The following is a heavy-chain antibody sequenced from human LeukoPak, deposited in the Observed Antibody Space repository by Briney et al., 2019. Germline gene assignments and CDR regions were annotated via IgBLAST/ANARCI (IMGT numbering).Heavy chain of an antibody. J-gene: IGHJ4*02. CDR2: ISDSGGST. D-gene: IGHD3-9*01. CDR1: GFTFSQYW. Sequence: GGSLRLSCAASGFTFSQYWMSWVRQAPGKGLEWVSGISDSGGSTYYADSVKGRFTISRDNSKNTLYLQVNSLRAEDTAVYYCAGSTYYDILTPLDYWGQGTLVTVSS. CDR3: AGSTYYDILTPLDY. V-gene: IGHV3-23*01.